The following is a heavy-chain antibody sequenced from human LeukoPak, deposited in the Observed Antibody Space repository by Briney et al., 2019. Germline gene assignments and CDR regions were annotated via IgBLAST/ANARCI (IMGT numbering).Heavy chain of an antibody. CDR2: ISYDGSNK. J-gene: IGHJ6*02. CDR3: AKVDDSSDYSGYGMDV. CDR1: GFTFSSYG. D-gene: IGHD3-22*01. Sequence: GGSLRLSCAASGFTFSSYGMHWVRQAPGKGLEWVAVISYDGSNKYYADSVKGRFTISRDNSKNTLYLQMNSLRAEDTAVYYCAKVDDSSDYSGYGMDVWGQGTTVTVSS. V-gene: IGHV3-30*18.